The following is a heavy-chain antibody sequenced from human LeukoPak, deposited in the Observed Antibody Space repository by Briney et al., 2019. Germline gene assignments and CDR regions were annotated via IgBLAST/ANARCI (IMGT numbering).Heavy chain of an antibody. V-gene: IGHV3-23*01. Sequence: PGGSLRLSCAASGFTFSSYAMSWVRQAPGKGLEWVSAISGSGGSTYYADSVKGRFTISRDNSKNTLYLQMNSLRAEDTAVYYCAKRAPEKGDTYYYDSSGYPPHYYYYGMDVWGQGTTVTVSS. CDR2: ISGSGGST. J-gene: IGHJ6*02. D-gene: IGHD3-22*01. CDR3: AKRAPEKGDTYYYDSSGYPPHYYYYGMDV. CDR1: GFTFSSYA.